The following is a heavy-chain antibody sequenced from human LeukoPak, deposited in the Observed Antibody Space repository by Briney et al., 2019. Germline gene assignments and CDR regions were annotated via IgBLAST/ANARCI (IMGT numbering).Heavy chain of an antibody. D-gene: IGHD3-3*01. CDR3: ARDRSTDFWSGYYTNYFDY. Sequence: GGSLRLSCAASGFTFSSYSMNWFRQAPGKGLKWVSSISSSSSYIYYADSVKGRFTISRDNAKNSLYLQMNSLRAEDTAVYYCARDRSTDFWSGYYTNYFDYWGQGTLVTVSS. CDR2: ISSSSSYI. CDR1: GFTFSSYS. V-gene: IGHV3-21*01. J-gene: IGHJ4*02.